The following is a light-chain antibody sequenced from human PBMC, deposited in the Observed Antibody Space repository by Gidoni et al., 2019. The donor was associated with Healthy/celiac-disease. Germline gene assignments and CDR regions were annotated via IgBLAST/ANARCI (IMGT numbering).Light chain of an antibody. Sequence: DIVMTQSPDSLAVSLGERATINCKSSQSVLYSSNNKNYLAWYQQKPGQPPKLLIYWASTRESGVPDRFSGSGSGTDFTLTISSLLAEDVAVYYCQQYLGLTFGGGTKVEIK. CDR1: QSVLYSSNNKNY. J-gene: IGKJ4*01. CDR2: WAS. CDR3: QQYLGLT. V-gene: IGKV4-1*01.